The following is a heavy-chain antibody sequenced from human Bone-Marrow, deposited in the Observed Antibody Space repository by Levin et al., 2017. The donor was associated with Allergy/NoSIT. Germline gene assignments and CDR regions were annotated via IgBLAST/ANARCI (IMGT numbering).Heavy chain of an antibody. J-gene: IGHJ2*01. CDR1: GGSFSGYY. V-gene: IGHV4-34*01. CDR3: ARNFDL. CDR2: INHSGST. Sequence: SETLSLTCAVYGGSFSGYYWSWIRQPPGKGLEWIGDINHSGSTTYNPSLKSRVTISVDTSKNQISLKLTSVTAADTAAYYCARNFDLWGRGTLVTVSS.